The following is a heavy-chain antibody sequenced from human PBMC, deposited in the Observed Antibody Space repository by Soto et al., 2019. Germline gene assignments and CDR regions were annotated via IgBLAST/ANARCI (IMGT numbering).Heavy chain of an antibody. V-gene: IGHV1-2*02. CDR3: GRGRSGQLVVFY. CDR2: IGPASGDT. D-gene: IGHD3-10*01. J-gene: IGHJ4*02. Sequence: ASVKVSCKASGYTFTGHYIHWVRQAPGQGPEWMGEIGPASGDTRYSQKFQGRVTMTRDTSITTVYMELNNLSPDDTAVYYCGRGRSGQLVVFYWGQGTPVTVSS. CDR1: GYTFTGHY.